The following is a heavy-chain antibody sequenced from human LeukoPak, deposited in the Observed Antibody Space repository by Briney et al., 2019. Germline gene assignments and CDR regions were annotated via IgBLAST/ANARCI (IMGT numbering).Heavy chain of an antibody. Sequence: SVKVSCKASGYTFTSYGISWVRQAPGQGREWMGWISAYNGKTNYAQKLQGRVTMTTDTSTSTAYMELRSLRSDDTAVYYCAGFPDSASCGYWGLGAFDIWGQGAMVSVSS. CDR1: GYTFTSYG. V-gene: IGHV1-18*01. CDR2: ISAYNGKT. CDR3: AGFPDSASCGYWGLGAFDI. J-gene: IGHJ3*02. D-gene: IGHD3-22*01.